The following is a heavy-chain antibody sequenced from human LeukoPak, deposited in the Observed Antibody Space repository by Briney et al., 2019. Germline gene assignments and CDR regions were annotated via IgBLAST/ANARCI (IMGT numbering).Heavy chain of an antibody. CDR2: MNPNSGNT. CDR3: ARGGSGYYVWGSYPLDY. CDR1: GYTFTSYD. D-gene: IGHD3-16*02. J-gene: IGHJ4*02. V-gene: IGHV1-8*01. Sequence: GASVKVSCKASGYTFTSYDINWVRQATGQGLEWMGWMNPNSGNTGYAQKFQGRVTMTRNTSISTAYMELSSLRSEDTAVYYCARGGSGYYVWGSYPLDYWGQGTLVTVSS.